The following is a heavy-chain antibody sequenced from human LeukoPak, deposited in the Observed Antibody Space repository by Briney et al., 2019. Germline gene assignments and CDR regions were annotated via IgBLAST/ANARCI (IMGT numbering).Heavy chain of an antibody. CDR1: GLTVSSYY. CDR2: IYSDGST. V-gene: IGHV3-53*05. J-gene: IGHJ4*02. CDR3: ARDLDYSGCVYDY. D-gene: IGHD5-12*01. Sequence: GGSLRLSCAASGLTVSSYYMNWVRQAPGKGLEWVSVIYSDGSTYYADSVKGRFTISRDNSKNTLYLQMNSLRAEDTAVYYCARDLDYSGCVYDYWGQGTLVTVSS.